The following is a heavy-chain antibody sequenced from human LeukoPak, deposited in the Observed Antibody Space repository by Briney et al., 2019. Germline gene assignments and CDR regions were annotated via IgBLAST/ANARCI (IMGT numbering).Heavy chain of an antibody. D-gene: IGHD4-17*01. V-gene: IGHV3-30*02. CDR3: ARDDYGDY. CDR2: IRYDGGNK. Sequence: GGSLRLSCAASGFTFSSYGMHWVRQAPGKGLEWVAFIRYDGGNKYYADSVKGRFTISRDNSKNTLYLQMNSLRAEDTAVYYCARDDYGDYWGQGTLVTVSS. CDR1: GFTFSSYG. J-gene: IGHJ4*02.